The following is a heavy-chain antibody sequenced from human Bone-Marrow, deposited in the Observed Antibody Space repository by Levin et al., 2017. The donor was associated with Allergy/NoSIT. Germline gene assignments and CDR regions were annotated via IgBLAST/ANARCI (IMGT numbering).Heavy chain of an antibody. CDR1: GYTFTGYY. Sequence: GESLKISCKTSGYTFTGYYMNWVRQAPGEGLEWVGWIDPDSGGTKYAQKFQGRVTVTRDTSITTACGELCGQRADDTAVYYCARMRTGGTHDDGFDLWGQGTMVTVSS. CDR2: IDPDSGGT. CDR3: ARMRTGGTHDDGFDL. J-gene: IGHJ3*01. D-gene: IGHD3-16*01. V-gene: IGHV1-2*02.